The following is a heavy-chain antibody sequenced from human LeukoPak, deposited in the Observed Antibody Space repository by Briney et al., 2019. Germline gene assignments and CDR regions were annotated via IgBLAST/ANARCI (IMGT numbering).Heavy chain of an antibody. CDR2: IYYSGST. CDR1: GGSISSYY. Sequence: SETLSLTCAVSGGSISSYYWSWIRQPPGKGLEWIGYIYYSGSTNYNPSLKSRVTISVDTSKNQFSLKLSSVTAADTAMYYCAGGDIAAAGTFDYWGQGTLVTVSS. J-gene: IGHJ4*02. CDR3: AGGDIAAAGTFDY. D-gene: IGHD6-13*01. V-gene: IGHV4-59*01.